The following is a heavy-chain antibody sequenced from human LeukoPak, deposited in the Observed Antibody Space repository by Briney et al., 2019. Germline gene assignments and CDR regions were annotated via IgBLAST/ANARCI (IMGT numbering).Heavy chain of an antibody. CDR1: GGSISSYY. CDR3: ARIHSGSYAWFDP. CDR2: IYYSGST. J-gene: IGHJ5*02. D-gene: IGHD1-26*01. Sequence: SETLSLTCTVSGGSISSYYWSWIRQPPGKGLEWIGYIYYSGSTNYNPSLKSRVTIPVDTSKNQFSLKLSSVTAADTAVYYCARIHSGSYAWFDPWGQGTLVTVSS. V-gene: IGHV4-59*01.